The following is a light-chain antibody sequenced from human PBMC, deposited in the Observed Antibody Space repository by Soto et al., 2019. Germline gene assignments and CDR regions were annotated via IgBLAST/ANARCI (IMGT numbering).Light chain of an antibody. CDR1: QNIRNL. CDR2: DAS. Sequence: DIQLTQSPSTLSAAVGDSVTITCRASQNIRNLLAWYQQKPGKAPKPLIYDASTLKTGVPSRFSGSGSGSEFNFTITGLQPDDFATYCCQQYNTYSTFGQGTRLEIK. J-gene: IGKJ5*01. CDR3: QQYNTYST. V-gene: IGKV1-5*01.